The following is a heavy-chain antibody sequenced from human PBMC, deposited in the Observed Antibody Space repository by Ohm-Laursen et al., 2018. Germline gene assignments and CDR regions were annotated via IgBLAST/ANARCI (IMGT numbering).Heavy chain of an antibody. CDR1: GGSISSSSYY. V-gene: IGHV4-39*01. CDR3: ARRGASSGYFDY. Sequence: GTLSLTCTVSGGSISSSSYYWGWIRQPPGKGLEWIGSIYYSGSTYYNPSLKSRVTISVDTSKNQFSLKLSSVTAADTAVYYCARRGASSGYFDYWGQGTLVTVSS. CDR2: IYYSGST. J-gene: IGHJ4*02. D-gene: IGHD3-22*01.